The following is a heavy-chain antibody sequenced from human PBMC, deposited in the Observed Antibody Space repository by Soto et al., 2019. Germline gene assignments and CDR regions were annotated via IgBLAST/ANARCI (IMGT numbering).Heavy chain of an antibody. J-gene: IGHJ4*02. CDR1: GGSISSSSYY. V-gene: IGHV4-39*01. D-gene: IGHD3-9*01. CDR3: ASGGLVGDILTGRIPVPPYYFDY. Sequence: QLQLQESGPGLVKPSETLSLTCTVSGGSISSSSYYWGWIRQPPGKGLEWIGSIYYSGSTYYNPSLKSRVTISVDTSKNQFSLKLSSVTAADTAVYYCASGGLVGDILTGRIPVPPYYFDYWGQGTLVTVSS. CDR2: IYYSGST.